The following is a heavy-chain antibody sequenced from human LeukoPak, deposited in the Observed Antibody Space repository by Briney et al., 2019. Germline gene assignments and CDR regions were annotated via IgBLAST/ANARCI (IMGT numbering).Heavy chain of an antibody. Sequence: SETLSLTCAVYGGSFSGYSWSWIRQSPGKGLEWIGEINYSGSTNSNPSLKSRVTISVDTSKNQFSLKQTSVTAADTAVYYCARLDGQNYSPDYWGQGALVTVSS. J-gene: IGHJ4*02. CDR1: GGSFSGYS. V-gene: IGHV4-34*01. CDR2: INYSGST. CDR3: ARLDGQNYSPDY. D-gene: IGHD5-24*01.